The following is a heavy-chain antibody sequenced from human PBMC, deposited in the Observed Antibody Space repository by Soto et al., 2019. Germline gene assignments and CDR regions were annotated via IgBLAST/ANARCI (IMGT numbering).Heavy chain of an antibody. D-gene: IGHD6-13*01. V-gene: IGHV4-31*03. CDR2: IYYSGST. Sequence: PSETLSLTCTVSGGSISSGGYYWSWIRQHPGKGLEWIGYIYYSGSTYYNPSLKSRVTISVDTSKNQFSLKLSSVTAADTAVYYCARGYSSSWGNWFDPWGQGTLVTVSS. J-gene: IGHJ5*02. CDR1: GGSISSGGYY. CDR3: ARGYSSSWGNWFDP.